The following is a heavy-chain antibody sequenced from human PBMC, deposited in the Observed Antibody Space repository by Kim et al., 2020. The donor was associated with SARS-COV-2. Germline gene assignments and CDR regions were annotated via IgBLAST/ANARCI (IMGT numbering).Heavy chain of an antibody. CDR1: GGSISSSSYY. Sequence: SETLSLTCTVSGGSISSSSYYWGWIRQPPGKGLEWIGCIYYSGSTYYNPSLKSRVTISVDTSKNQFSLKLSSVTAADTALYYCARHAGVVEARAGTYYYDSSGPLFAYWGQGTLVTVSS. CDR2: IYYSGST. V-gene: IGHV4-39*01. CDR3: ARHAGVVEARAGTYYYDSSGPLFAY. J-gene: IGHJ4*02. D-gene: IGHD3-22*01.